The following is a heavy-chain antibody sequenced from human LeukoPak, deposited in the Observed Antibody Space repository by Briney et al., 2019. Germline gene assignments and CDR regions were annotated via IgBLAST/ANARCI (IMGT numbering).Heavy chain of an antibody. J-gene: IGHJ4*02. CDR3: ATWPTYYYDSSGYQGGD. Sequence: PGGSLRLSCAASGFTFSSYSMNWVRQAPGKGLEWVSYISSGSSTIYYADSVKGRFTISRDNAKNSLYLQMNSLRAEDTAVYYCATWPTYYYDSSGYQGGDWGQGTLVTVSS. D-gene: IGHD3-22*01. V-gene: IGHV3-48*01. CDR2: ISSGSSTI. CDR1: GFTFSSYS.